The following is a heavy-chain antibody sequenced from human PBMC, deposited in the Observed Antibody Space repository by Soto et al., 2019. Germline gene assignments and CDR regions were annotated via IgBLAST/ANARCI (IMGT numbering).Heavy chain of an antibody. J-gene: IGHJ4*02. D-gene: IGHD3-16*01. V-gene: IGHV5-51*03. Sequence: EVHLVQSGAEMKKPGESLKISCEGSGYTFTNYWIGWVRQMPGKGLEWMGSIYPGDSDTRYSPSFHGQVTFSADKSTSSAYLQWSSLKASDTAIYFCARRARGNWAFDYWGQGTLVTVSS. CDR1: GYTFTNYW. CDR2: IYPGDSDT. CDR3: ARRARGNWAFDY.